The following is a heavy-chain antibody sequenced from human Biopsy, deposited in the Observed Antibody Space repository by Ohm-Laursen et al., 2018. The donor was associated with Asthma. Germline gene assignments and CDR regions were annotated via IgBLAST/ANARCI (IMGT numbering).Heavy chain of an antibody. CDR3: ARTYYDFLTGQVKDVFGV. D-gene: IGHD3-9*01. CDR2: VNTGNGDT. V-gene: IGHV1-3*04. Sequence: ASVKVSCKASGYIFTSHAMNWVRQAPGQRLEWMGWVNTGNGDTKYSQKFQGRVTITRDTSASTAYMELRSLRSEDTATYYCARTYYDFLTGQVKDVFGVWGQGTMVTVSS. J-gene: IGHJ3*01. CDR1: GYIFTSHA.